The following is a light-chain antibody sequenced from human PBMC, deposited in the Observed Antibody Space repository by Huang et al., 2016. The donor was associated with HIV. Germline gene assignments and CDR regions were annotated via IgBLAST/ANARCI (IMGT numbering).Light chain of an antibody. J-gene: IGKJ1*01. CDR1: QSISSY. V-gene: IGKV1-39*01. CDR3: RNT. Sequence: DIQMTQSPSSLSASVGDRVTITCRASQSISSYLNWYQQKPGKAPKLLICAASSLQSGVPARFGGSGSGTDFTLDISGLQPEDFATYYCRNTCGRGTKVEIK. CDR2: AAS.